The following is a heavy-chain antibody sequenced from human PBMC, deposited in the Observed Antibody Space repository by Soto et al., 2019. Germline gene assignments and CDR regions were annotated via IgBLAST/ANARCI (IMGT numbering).Heavy chain of an antibody. D-gene: IGHD3-3*01. J-gene: IGHJ6*02. CDR3: ARDLTRYYDFWSGYWPYYYGMDA. Sequence: PSETLSLTCTVSGGSVSSGSYYWSWIRQPPGKGLEWIGYIYYSGSTNYNPSLKSRVTISVDTSKNRFSLKLSSVTAADTAVYYCARDLTRYYDFWSGYWPYYYGMDAWGQGTTVTVSS. CDR1: GGSVSSGSYY. V-gene: IGHV4-61*01. CDR2: IYYSGST.